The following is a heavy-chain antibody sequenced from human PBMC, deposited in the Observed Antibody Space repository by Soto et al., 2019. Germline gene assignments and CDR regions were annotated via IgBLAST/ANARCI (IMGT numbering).Heavy chain of an antibody. CDR1: GYSFTSYW. D-gene: IGHD3-3*01. J-gene: IGHJ6*02. CDR2: IYPGDSDT. CDR3: ARSAYYDFWSGFRPPDYYYYGMDV. Sequence: PGESPKISCKGSGYSFTSYWIGWVRQMPGKGLEWMGIIYPGDSDTRYSPSFQGQVTISADKSISTAYLQWSSLKASDTAMYYCARSAYYDFWSGFRPPDYYYYGMDVWGQGTTVTVSS. V-gene: IGHV5-51*01.